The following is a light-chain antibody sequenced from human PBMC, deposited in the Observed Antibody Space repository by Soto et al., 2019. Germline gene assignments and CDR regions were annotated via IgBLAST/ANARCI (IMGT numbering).Light chain of an antibody. CDR2: DVS. J-gene: IGKJ4*01. Sequence: IVLTQSPDTLSLSPGQRATLSCRASQSVSRRYLAWYQQKPGQAPILLIYDVSERASDIPDRFSGSGSGTDFTLTINRLVPLDVAVYYCQYQGSFGGGTKVEIE. CDR3: QYQGS. V-gene: IGKV3-20*01. CDR1: QSVSRRY.